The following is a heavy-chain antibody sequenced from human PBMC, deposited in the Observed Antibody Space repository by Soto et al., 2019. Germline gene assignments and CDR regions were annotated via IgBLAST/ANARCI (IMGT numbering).Heavy chain of an antibody. D-gene: IGHD6-13*01. Sequence: QVQLVQSGAEVKKPGASVKVSCKASGYTFTSYDINWVRQATGQGLEWMGWMNPNSGNTGYAQKFQGRVTMTRNNSISTADMELSSLRSEDTAVYYCAREGRYSSSWYERVPGRSSYYYYYYGMDVWGQGTTVTVSS. J-gene: IGHJ6*02. CDR2: MNPNSGNT. CDR3: AREGRYSSSWYERVPGRSSYYYYYYGMDV. CDR1: GYTFTSYD. V-gene: IGHV1-8*01.